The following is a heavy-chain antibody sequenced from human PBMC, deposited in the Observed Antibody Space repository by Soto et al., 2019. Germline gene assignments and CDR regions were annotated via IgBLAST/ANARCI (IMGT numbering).Heavy chain of an antibody. J-gene: IGHJ6*02. CDR1: GFTFSSYS. CDR2: ISSSSSYI. CDR3: ARGGELLYYYYYGMDV. D-gene: IGHD1-7*01. V-gene: IGHV3-21*01. Sequence: VGSLRLSCAASGFTFSSYSMNWVRQAPGKGLEWVSSISSSSSYIYYADSVKGRFTISRDNAKNSLYLQMNSLRAEDTAVYYCARGGELLYYYYYGMDVWGQGTTVIVSS.